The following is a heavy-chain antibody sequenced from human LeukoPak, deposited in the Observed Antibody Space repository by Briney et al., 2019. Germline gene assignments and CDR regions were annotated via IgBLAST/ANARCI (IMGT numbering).Heavy chain of an antibody. CDR1: GGSISSGGYY. J-gene: IGHJ6*02. V-gene: IGHV4-31*03. D-gene: IGHD4-17*01. Sequence: SETLSLTCTVSGGSISSGGYYWSWIRQHPGKGLEWIGYIYYSGSTYYNPSLKSRVTISVDTSKNQFSLKLSSVTAADTAVYYCATLTTVPLYYYYGMDVWGQGTTVTVSS. CDR2: IYYSGST. CDR3: ATLTTVPLYYYYGMDV.